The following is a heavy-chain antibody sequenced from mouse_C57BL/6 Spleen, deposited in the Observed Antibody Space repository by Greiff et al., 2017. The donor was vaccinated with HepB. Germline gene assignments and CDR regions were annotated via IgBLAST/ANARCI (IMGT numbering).Heavy chain of an antibody. CDR2: IYPGSGST. V-gene: IGHV1-55*01. Sequence: QVQLQQPGAELVKPGASVKMSCKASGYTFTSYWLTWVKQRPGQGLEWIGDIYPGSGSTNYNEKFKSKATLTVDTSSSTAYMQLSSLTSEDSAVYYCARGPDYYDYGGFAYWGQGTLVTVSA. CDR3: ARGPDYYDYGGFAY. D-gene: IGHD2-4*01. CDR1: GYTFTSYW. J-gene: IGHJ3*01.